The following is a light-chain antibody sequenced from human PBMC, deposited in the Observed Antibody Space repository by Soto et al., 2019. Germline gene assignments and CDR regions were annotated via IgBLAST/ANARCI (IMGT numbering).Light chain of an antibody. CDR1: NIGSKN. CDR2: RGN. J-gene: IGLJ2*01. V-gene: IGLV3-9*01. CDR3: QVRDSITMI. Sequence: SYELTQPLSVSVALGQTASITCGGNNIGSKNVHWYQQKPGQAPVLVIYRGNNRPSGIPERFSGSNSGNTATLTISRVQVGDEADYYCQVRDSITMIFGGGTQLTVL.